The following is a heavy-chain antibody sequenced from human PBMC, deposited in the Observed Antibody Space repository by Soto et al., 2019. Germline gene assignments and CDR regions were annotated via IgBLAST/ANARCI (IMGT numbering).Heavy chain of an antibody. V-gene: IGHV4-39*07. J-gene: IGHJ4*02. CDR2: IYYSGST. CDR1: GGSISSSSYY. D-gene: IGHD5-18*01. CDR3: AKSEDTAMVTGFDY. Sequence: SETLSLTCTVSGGSISSSSYYWGWIRQPPGKGLEWIGSIYYSGSTYYNPSLKSRVTISVDNSKNTLYLQMNSLRAEDTAVYYCAKSEDTAMVTGFDYWGQGTLVTVSS.